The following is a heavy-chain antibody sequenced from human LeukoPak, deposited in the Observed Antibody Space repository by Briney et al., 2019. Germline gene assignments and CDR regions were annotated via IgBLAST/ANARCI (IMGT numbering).Heavy chain of an antibody. CDR1: GFTFSIFW. CDR2: ISTDGSST. CDR3: ARKPAPAD. D-gene: IGHD6-25*01. V-gene: IGHV3-74*01. Sequence: GRSLRLSCAASGFTFSIFWMHWVRQAPGTGLVWVSRISTDGSSTSYADSVKGRFTISRDNAKNTLYLQMNSLRAEDTAVYYCARKPAPADWGQGTLVTVSS. J-gene: IGHJ4*02.